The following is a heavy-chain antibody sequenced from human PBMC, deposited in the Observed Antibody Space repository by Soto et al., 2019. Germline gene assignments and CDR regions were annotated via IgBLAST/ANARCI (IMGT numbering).Heavy chain of an antibody. J-gene: IGHJ4*02. V-gene: IGHV1-18*01. Sequence: QVQLVQSGAEVKKPGASVKVSCKASGYTFTSYGISWVRQAPGQGLEWMGWISAYNGNTNYAQKLQGRVTMTTDTSTSTAYMELSSLRSDDTGVYYCARARSGNSGSYPFDYWGQGTLVTVSS. CDR1: GYTFTSYG. D-gene: IGHD1-26*01. CDR2: ISAYNGNT. CDR3: ARARSGNSGSYPFDY.